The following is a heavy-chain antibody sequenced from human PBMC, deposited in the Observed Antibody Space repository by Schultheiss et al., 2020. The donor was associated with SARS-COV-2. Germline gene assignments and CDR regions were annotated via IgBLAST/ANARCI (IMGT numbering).Heavy chain of an antibody. J-gene: IGHJ4*02. Sequence: ASVKVSCKASGYTFTSYGISWVRQAPGQGLEWMGWISAYNGNTNYAQKLQGRVTMTTDTSTSTAYMELRSLRSDDTAVYYCARDQRWLQRQVSHFDYWGQGTLVTVSS. CDR1: GYTFTSYG. D-gene: IGHD5-24*01. V-gene: IGHV1-18*01. CDR3: ARDQRWLQRQVSHFDY. CDR2: ISAYNGNT.